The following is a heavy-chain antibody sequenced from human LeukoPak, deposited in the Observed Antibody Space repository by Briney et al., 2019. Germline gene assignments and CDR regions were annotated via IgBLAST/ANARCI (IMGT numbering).Heavy chain of an antibody. CDR1: GYTFTRYY. D-gene: IGHD5-24*01. J-gene: IGHJ4*02. CDR3: ARDFGEMPNY. CDR2: IDPSGGST. Sequence: ASVKVSCKASGYTFTRYYMHWVRQAPGQGLEWMGIIDPSGGSTSYAQKFQGGVTMTRDATTSTVYLGLSSLRSEDTAVYYCARDFGEMPNYWGQGTLVTVSS. V-gene: IGHV1-46*01.